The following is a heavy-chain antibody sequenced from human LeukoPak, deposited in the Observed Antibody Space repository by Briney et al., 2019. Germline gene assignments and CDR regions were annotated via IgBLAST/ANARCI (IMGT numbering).Heavy chain of an antibody. V-gene: IGHV1-2*02. CDR3: ARCDHFEVAATRDWYLDL. J-gene: IGHJ2*01. D-gene: IGHD2-15*01. Sequence: GASVKVSCKASGYTFTGYYMHWVRQAPGQGLEWMGWINPNSGGTNYAQKFQGRVTMTRDTSISTAYMELSRLRSDDTAVYYCARCDHFEVAATRDWYLDLWGRGTLVTVSS. CDR1: GYTFTGYY. CDR2: INPNSGGT.